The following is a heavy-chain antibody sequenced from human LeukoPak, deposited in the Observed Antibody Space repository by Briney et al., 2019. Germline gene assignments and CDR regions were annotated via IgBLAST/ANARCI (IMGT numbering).Heavy chain of an antibody. CDR2: IYTSGST. CDR1: GGSISSYY. D-gene: IGHD2-2*01. CDR3: ARSIVVVPAAVSPWFDP. V-gene: IGHV4-4*07. Sequence: SETLSLTCTASGGSISSYYWSWIRQPAGKGLEWIGRIYTSGSTNYNPSLKSRVTMSVDTSKNQFSLKLSSVTAADTAVYYCARSIVVVPAAVSPWFDPWGQGTLVTVSS. J-gene: IGHJ5*02.